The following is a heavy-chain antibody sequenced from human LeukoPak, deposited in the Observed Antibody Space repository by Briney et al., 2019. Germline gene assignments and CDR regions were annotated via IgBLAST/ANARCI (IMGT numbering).Heavy chain of an antibody. CDR2: ISGSGGRT. V-gene: IGHV3-23*01. CDR3: AKWGHYDYVWGSYRLDY. D-gene: IGHD3-16*02. J-gene: IGHJ4*02. Sequence: GGSLRLSCAACGITFSSYAMSWVRQAPGKGLKWVSGISGSGGRTHNADSVKGRFTISRDNSKNTLYLQMNSLRAEDTAIYYCAKWGHYDYVWGSYRLDYWGQGTLVTVSS. CDR1: GITFSSYA.